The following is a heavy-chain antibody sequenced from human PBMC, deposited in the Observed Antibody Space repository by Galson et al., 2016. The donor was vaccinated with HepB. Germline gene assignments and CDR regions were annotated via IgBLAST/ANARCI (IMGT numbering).Heavy chain of an antibody. CDR3: ARAKGIQARRAAYFYG. Sequence: SLRLSCAGSGVTFSNYSMNWVRQAPGKGLEWVANSKADGGARFYVDSVKGRFTISRDNAKNSLYLEMSSLRADDTAVYYCARAKGIQARRAAYFYGWGQGTLVTVSS. V-gene: IGHV3-7*03. J-gene: IGHJ4*02. CDR2: SKADGGAR. D-gene: IGHD3-10*01. CDR1: GVTFSNYS.